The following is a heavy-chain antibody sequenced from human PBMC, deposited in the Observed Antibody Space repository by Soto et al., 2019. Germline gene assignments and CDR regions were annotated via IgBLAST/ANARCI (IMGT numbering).Heavy chain of an antibody. CDR3: VRFYGSGSYGYFDY. D-gene: IGHD3-10*01. V-gene: IGHV3-7*01. CDR1: GFTFSSYW. Sequence: GGSLRLSCAASGFTFSSYWMSWVRQAPGKGLEWVANIKQDGSEKYYVDSVKGRFTISRDNAKNSLYLQMNSLRAEDTAVYYCVRFYGSGSYGYFDYWGQGTLVTVSS. CDR2: IKQDGSEK. J-gene: IGHJ4*02.